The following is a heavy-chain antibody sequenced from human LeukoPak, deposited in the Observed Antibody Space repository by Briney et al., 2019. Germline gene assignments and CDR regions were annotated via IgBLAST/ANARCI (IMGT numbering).Heavy chain of an antibody. Sequence: PGGSLRLSCTPSGFAFSSFAMHWVRQAPGKGLEWVAVISYDGSNKYFADSVKGRFTISRDNSKNTLYLQMNSLRAEDTAVYYCARDQMISAAGLDYWGQGTLVTVSS. CDR1: GFAFSSFA. V-gene: IGHV3-30-3*01. D-gene: IGHD6-13*01. J-gene: IGHJ4*02. CDR3: ARDQMISAAGLDY. CDR2: ISYDGSNK.